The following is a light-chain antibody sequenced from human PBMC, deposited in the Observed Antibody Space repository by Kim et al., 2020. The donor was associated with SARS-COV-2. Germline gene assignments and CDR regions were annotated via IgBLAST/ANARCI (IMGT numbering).Light chain of an antibody. CDR3: QEWDSTSYHVV. V-gene: IGLV3-21*04. Sequence: SYELTQPPSVSVAPGKTASITCGGDDIGSKSVHWYQQKPGQAPVLVIYYDNNRPSWIPERFSGSKYGNTATLTISRVEAGDEADYYCQEWDSTSYHVVFG. CDR2: YDN. J-gene: IGLJ3*02. CDR1: DIGSKS.